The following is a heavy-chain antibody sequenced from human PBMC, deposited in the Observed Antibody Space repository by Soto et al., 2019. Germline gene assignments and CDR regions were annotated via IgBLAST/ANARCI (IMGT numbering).Heavy chain of an antibody. CDR2: ISAYSGHT. CDR3: ARVELEGRYFDRFDY. J-gene: IGHJ4*02. V-gene: IGHV1-18*01. D-gene: IGHD3-9*01. CDR1: GYTFTSYR. Sequence: QVQLVQSGAEVKKPGASVKVSCKASGYTFTSYRISWVRQDPGQGLYWMGWISAYSGHTNYAQKLQGRVTMTTDTSTSTAYMELRSLISDDTAVYYCARVELEGRYFDRFDYWGQGTLVTVSS.